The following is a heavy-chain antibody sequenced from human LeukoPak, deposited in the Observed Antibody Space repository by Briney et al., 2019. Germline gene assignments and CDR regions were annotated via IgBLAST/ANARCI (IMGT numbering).Heavy chain of an antibody. J-gene: IGHJ5*02. CDR1: GYTFTSYD. V-gene: IGHV1-8*01. CDR2: MNPNSGNT. CDR3: ARTRLRFRPAWFDP. D-gene: IGHD3-3*01. Sequence: ASVKVSCTASGYTFTSYDINWVRQATGQGLEWMGWMNPNSGNTGYAQKFQGRVTMTRNTSISTAYMELSSLRSEDTAVYYCARTRLRFRPAWFDPWGQGTLVTVSS.